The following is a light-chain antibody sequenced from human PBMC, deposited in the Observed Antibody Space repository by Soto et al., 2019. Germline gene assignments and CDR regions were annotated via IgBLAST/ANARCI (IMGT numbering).Light chain of an antibody. CDR3: QQYDNLPCT. V-gene: IGKV1-33*01. J-gene: IGKJ2*02. CDR1: QDISNY. CDR2: DAS. Sequence: DIQMTQSPYSLSASVGDRVTITCQASQDISNYLNWYQQKPGKAPKLLIYDASSLETGVPSRFSGSGSGTDFTFTISSLQPEDFATYYCQQYDNLPCTFGQGTKLEIK.